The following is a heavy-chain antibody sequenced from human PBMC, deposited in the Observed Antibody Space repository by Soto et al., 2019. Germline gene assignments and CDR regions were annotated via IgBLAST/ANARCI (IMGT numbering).Heavy chain of an antibody. J-gene: IGHJ4*02. D-gene: IGHD2-15*01. Sequence: QVQLVESGGGVVQPGRSLRLSCAASRFTLSPYGMHWVRHAPGTGLEWVAFISYDGGREYYADSVKGRFTISRDNSKNTLKLQMDSLSTEDTATYYCARGGGVVFGQSATHNFDYWGQGTLVTVST. V-gene: IGHV3-30*03. CDR3: ARGGGVVFGQSATHNFDY. CDR2: ISYDGGRE. CDR1: RFTLSPYG.